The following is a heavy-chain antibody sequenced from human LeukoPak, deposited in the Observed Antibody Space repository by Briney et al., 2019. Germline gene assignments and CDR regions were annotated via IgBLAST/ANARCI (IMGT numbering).Heavy chain of an antibody. J-gene: IGHJ4*02. CDR1: GFTFNTYG. D-gene: IGHD3-10*01. CDR3: AKGLRWFGDFYFNFFDY. V-gene: IGHV3-30*02. Sequence: GGSLRLSCATSGFTFNTYGMHWVRQAPGKGLEWVAFIPYDGSNEYYADSVKGRFTIARDNSENTVSLQMNTLKTEDTAVYYCAKGLRWFGDFYFNFFDYWGQGILVTVSS. CDR2: IPYDGSNE.